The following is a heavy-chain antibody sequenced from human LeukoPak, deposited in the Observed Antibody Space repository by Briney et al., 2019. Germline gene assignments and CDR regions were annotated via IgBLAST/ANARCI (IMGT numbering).Heavy chain of an antibody. CDR3: AREATVVTPIYYGMDV. V-gene: IGHV3-33*01. CDR1: GGTFSSYA. J-gene: IGHJ6*02. CDR2: IWYDGSNK. D-gene: IGHD4-23*01. Sequence: SCKASGGTFSSYAISWVRQAPGKGLEWVAVIWYDGSNKYYAGSVKGRFTISRDNSKNTLYLQMNSLRAEDTAVYYCAREATVVTPIYYGMDVWGQGTTVTVSS.